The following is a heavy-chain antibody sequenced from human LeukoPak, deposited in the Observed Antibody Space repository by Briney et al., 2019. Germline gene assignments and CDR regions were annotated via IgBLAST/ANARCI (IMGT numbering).Heavy chain of an antibody. V-gene: IGHV3-23*01. J-gene: IGHJ4*02. D-gene: IGHD3-16*02. CDR3: AKNVRLGELSFYFDY. Sequence: GGSLRLSCAASGFTFSSYAMSWVRQAPGKGLEWVSAISGSGGSTYYADSVKGRFTISRDNSKNTLYLQMNSLRAEDTAVYYCAKNVRLGELSFYFDYWGQGTLVTVSS. CDR1: GFTFSSYA. CDR2: ISGSGGST.